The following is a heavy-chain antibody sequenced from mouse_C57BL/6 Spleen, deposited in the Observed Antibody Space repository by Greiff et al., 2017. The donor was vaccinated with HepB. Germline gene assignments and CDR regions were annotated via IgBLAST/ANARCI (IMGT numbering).Heavy chain of an antibody. D-gene: IGHD1-1*01. CDR1: GYTFTSYW. J-gene: IGHJ1*03. Sequence: QVQLQQPGAELVRPGSSVKLSCKASGYTFTSYWMHWVKQRPIQGLEWIGNIDPSDSETLYNQKFKDKATLTVDKSSSTAYMQLSSLTSEDSAVYYCAVYYGSSLWYFDVWGTGTTVTVSS. CDR3: AVYYGSSLWYFDV. CDR2: IDPSDSET. V-gene: IGHV1-52*01.